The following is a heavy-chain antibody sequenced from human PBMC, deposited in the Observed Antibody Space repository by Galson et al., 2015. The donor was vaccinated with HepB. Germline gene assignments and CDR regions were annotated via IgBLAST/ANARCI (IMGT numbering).Heavy chain of an antibody. CDR1: GFTFSSYA. CDR2: ITGSDSNT. J-gene: IGHJ6*02. V-gene: IGHV3-23*01. Sequence: SLRLSCAASGFTFSSYAMSWVRQAPGRGLTWVSAITGSDSNTYYVDSVKGRFTISRDNSKNTLYLQMDSLRAEDTAVYYCAKDRGNYYYGMDAWGQGTTVTVSS. D-gene: IGHD3-16*01. CDR3: AKDRGNYYYGMDA.